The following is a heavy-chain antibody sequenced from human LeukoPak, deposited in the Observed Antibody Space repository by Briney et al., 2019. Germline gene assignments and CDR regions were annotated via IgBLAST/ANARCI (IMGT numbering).Heavy chain of an antibody. CDR1: GGTFSSYA. J-gene: IGHJ5*02. CDR2: IIPIFGIA. Sequence: SVKVSCKASGGTFSSYAISWVRQAPGQGLEWMGRIIPIFGIANYAQKFQGRVTITADKSTSTAYMELSSLRSEDTAVYYCAPQEGLRAPNWFDPWGQRTLVTVSS. V-gene: IGHV1-69*04. CDR3: APQEGLRAPNWFDP. D-gene: IGHD3-16*01.